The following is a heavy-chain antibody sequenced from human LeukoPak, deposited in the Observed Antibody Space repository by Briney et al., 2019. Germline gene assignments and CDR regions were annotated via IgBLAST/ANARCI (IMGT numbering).Heavy chain of an antibody. V-gene: IGHV3-23*01. CDR2: ISGSGGST. CDR1: GFTFSSYA. CDR3: ARVKKGWFGRLNWFDP. J-gene: IGHJ5*02. Sequence: GGSLRLSCAASGFTFSSYAMSWVRQAPGKGLEWVSAISGSGGSTYYADSVKGRFTISRDNSKNTLYLQMNSLRAEDTAVYYCARVKKGWFGRLNWFDPWGQGTLVTVSS. D-gene: IGHD3-10*01.